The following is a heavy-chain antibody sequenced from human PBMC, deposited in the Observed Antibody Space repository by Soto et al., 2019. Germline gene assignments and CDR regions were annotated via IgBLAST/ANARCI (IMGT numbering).Heavy chain of an antibody. D-gene: IGHD6-6*01. CDR1: SGSISSSNW. V-gene: IGHV4-4*02. CDR3: ASWGRTEDSRARWRDY. Sequence: QVQLQESGPGLVKPSGTLSLTCAVSSGSISSSNWWSWVRQPPGKGLEWIGEIYHSGSTNYNPSLTSRVTISVDKSKNQFSLKLSSVTAADTAVYYCASWGRTEDSRARWRDYWGQGTLVTVSS. J-gene: IGHJ4*02. CDR2: IYHSGST.